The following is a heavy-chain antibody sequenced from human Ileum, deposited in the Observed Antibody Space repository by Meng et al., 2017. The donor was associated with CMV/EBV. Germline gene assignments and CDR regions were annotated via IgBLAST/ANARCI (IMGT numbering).Heavy chain of an antibody. CDR3: ARDLGYCSSTSCHHWYFDL. CDR1: FDDSG. CDR2: INWNGGST. J-gene: IGHJ2*01. Sequence: FDDSGMSWVRQAPGKGLEWVSGINWNGGSTGYADSVKGRFTISRDNAKNSLYLQMNSLRAEDTALYYCARDLGYCSSTSCHHWYFDLWGRGTLVTVSS. V-gene: IGHV3-20*03. D-gene: IGHD2-2*01.